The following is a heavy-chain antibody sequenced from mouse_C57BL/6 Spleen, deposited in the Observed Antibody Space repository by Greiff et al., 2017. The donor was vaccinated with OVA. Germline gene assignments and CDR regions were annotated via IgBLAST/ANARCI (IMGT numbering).Heavy chain of an antibody. CDR1: GFTFSSYG. CDR2: ISSGGSYT. CDR3: ARQTRGYAMDY. Sequence: EVMLVESGGDLVKPGGSLKLSCAASGFTFSSYGMSWVRQTPDKRLEWVATISSGGSYTYYPDSVKGRFTISRDNAKNTLYLQMSSLKSEDTAMYYCARQTRGYAMDYWGQGTSVTVSS. J-gene: IGHJ4*01. V-gene: IGHV5-6*02.